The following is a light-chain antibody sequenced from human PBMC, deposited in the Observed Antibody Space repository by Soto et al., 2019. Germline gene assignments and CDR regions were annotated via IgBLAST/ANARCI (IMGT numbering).Light chain of an antibody. Sequence: EIVMTQSPATLSVSPGERATLSCRASQSVNIYLAWYQQKPGQAPRLLIFGASYRATGIPARFSGSGSGTEFNLTISSLQCEDFAVYFCQQYDDWLRLTFGGGTKVEIK. V-gene: IGKV3D-15*01. CDR2: GAS. CDR3: QQYDDWLRLT. J-gene: IGKJ4*01. CDR1: QSVNIY.